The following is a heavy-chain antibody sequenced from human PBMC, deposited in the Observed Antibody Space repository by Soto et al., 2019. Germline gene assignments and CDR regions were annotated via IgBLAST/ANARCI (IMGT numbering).Heavy chain of an antibody. CDR2: IKQGGSEK. D-gene: IGHD2-15*01. V-gene: IGHV3-7*05. CDR3: AREGRDRSGFDY. J-gene: IGHJ4*02. CDR1: GFTFSSHW. Sequence: EVQLVESGGGLVQPGGSLRLSCAASGFTFSSHWMSWVRQAAGKRLEWVANIKQGGSEKNYVDSVKGRFTISRDDAKNSVYLQMNSLRGEDTAVYYCAREGRDRSGFDYWGQGTLVTVSS.